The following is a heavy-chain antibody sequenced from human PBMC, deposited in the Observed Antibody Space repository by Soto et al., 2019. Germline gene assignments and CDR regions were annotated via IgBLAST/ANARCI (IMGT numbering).Heavy chain of an antibody. J-gene: IGHJ5*02. Sequence: PSETLSLTCTVSGGSISSSSYYWGWIRQPPGKGLEWIGSIYYSGSTYYNPSLKSRVTISVDTSKNQFSLKLSSVTAADTAVYYCARHEDCSSTSCYGSFYWIDPWGQGTLVTVSS. CDR2: IYYSGST. D-gene: IGHD2-2*01. V-gene: IGHV4-39*01. CDR1: GGSISSSSYY. CDR3: ARHEDCSSTSCYGSFYWIDP.